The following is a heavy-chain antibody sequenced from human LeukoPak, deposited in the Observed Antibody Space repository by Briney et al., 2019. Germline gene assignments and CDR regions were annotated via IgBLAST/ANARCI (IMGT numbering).Heavy chain of an antibody. CDR1: GYTFTSYA. CDR2: INAGNGNT. J-gene: IGHJ4*02. Sequence: ASVKVSCKASGYTFTSYAMHWVRQAPGQRLEWMGWINAGNGNTKYSQEFQGRVTITRDTSASTAYMELSSLRSEDMAVYYCARSVRSLAYFDYWGQGTLVTVSS. D-gene: IGHD1-14*01. V-gene: IGHV1-3*03. CDR3: ARSVRSLAYFDY.